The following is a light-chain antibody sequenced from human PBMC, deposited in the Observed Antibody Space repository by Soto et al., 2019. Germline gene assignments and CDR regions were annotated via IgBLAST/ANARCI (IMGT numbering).Light chain of an antibody. CDR3: SSYTSTSTPYV. CDR1: SSDVGGYNY. Sequence: QSALTQPASVSGSPGQSITISCTGTSSDVGGYNYVSWYQQHPGKAPKVLIYDVSNRPSGVSNRFSGSKSGNTASLTLSGLQAEDEADYYCSSYTSTSTPYVFGTGTKVTVL. CDR2: DVS. V-gene: IGLV2-14*01. J-gene: IGLJ1*01.